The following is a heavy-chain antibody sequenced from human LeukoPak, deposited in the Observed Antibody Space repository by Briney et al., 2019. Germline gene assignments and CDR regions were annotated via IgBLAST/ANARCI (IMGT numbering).Heavy chain of an antibody. V-gene: IGHV3-11*04. D-gene: IGHD6-19*01. CDR1: GFTFSDYY. Sequence: AGGSLRLSCAASGFTFSDYYMSWVRQAPGKGLEWVSYISSSGSTIYYADSVKGRFTISRDNAKNSLYLQMNSLRAEDTAVYYCARDVGVAVAGPDAFDIWGQGTMVTVSS. J-gene: IGHJ3*02. CDR3: ARDVGVAVAGPDAFDI. CDR2: ISSSGSTI.